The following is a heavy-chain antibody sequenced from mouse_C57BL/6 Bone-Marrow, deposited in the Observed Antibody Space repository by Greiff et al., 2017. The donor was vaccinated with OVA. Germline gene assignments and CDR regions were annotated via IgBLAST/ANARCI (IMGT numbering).Heavy chain of an antibody. J-gene: IGHJ2*01. D-gene: IGHD1-1*01. Sequence: DVKLVESGGGLVKPGGSLKLSCAASGFTFSSYAMSWVRQTPEKRLEWVATISDGGSYTYYPDNVKGRFTISRDNAKNNLYLQMSHLKSEDTAMYYCARDRGLLLFDYWGQGTTLTVSS. V-gene: IGHV5-4*01. CDR3: ARDRGLLLFDY. CDR1: GFTFSSYA. CDR2: ISDGGSYT.